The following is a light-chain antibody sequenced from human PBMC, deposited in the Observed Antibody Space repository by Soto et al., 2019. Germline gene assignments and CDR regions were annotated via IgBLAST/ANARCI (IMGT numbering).Light chain of an antibody. CDR3: CSYAGSSTWV. V-gene: IGLV2-23*02. Sequence: QSALTQPASVSGSPGQSITISCTGSSSDVGSYDFVSWYQHHPGKAPQLIIYEVTKRPSGLSNHFSGSKSGNTASLTISGLQADDEADYYCCSYAGSSTWVFGGGTKLTVL. CDR2: EVT. CDR1: SSDVGSYDF. J-gene: IGLJ3*02.